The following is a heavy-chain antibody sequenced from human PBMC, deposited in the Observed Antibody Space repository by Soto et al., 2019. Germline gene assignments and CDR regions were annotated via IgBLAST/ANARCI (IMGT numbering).Heavy chain of an antibody. V-gene: IGHV1-18*04. Sequence: ASVKVSCKASGYTFTSYGISWVRQAPGQGLEWMGWISAYNGNTNYAQKLQGRVTMTTDTSTSTAYMELRSLRSDDTAVYYCARDKGYSSSSQYYYYYGMDVWGQGTTVTVSS. J-gene: IGHJ6*02. CDR2: ISAYNGNT. CDR3: ARDKGYSSSSQYYYYYGMDV. CDR1: GYTFTSYG. D-gene: IGHD6-6*01.